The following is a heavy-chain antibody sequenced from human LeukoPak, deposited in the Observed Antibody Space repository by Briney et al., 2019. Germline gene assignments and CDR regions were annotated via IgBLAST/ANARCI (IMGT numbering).Heavy chain of an antibody. CDR2: ISSSSSYI. J-gene: IGHJ3*02. V-gene: IGHV3-21*01. CDR1: GFTFSSYS. Sequence: GGSLRLSCAASGFTFSSYSMNWVRQAPGKGLEWVSSISSSSSYIYYADSVKGRFTISRDNAKNSLYLQVNSLRAEDAAVYYCANGGGGAFDIWGQGTMVTVSS. CDR3: ANGGGGAFDI. D-gene: IGHD3-10*01.